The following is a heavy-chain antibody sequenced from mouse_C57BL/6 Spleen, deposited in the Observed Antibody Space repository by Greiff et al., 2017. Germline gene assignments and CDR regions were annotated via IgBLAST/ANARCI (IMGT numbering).Heavy chain of an antibody. Sequence: QVQLQQPGAELVRPGSSVKLSCKASGYTFTSYWMHWVKQRPIQGLEWIGNIDPSDSETHYNQKFKDKATLTVDKSSSTAYMQLSSLTSEDSAVYYCARSYYYGSSYWFADWGQGTLVTVAA. D-gene: IGHD1-1*01. CDR3: ARSYYYGSSYWFAD. CDR1: GYTFTSYW. CDR2: IDPSDSET. V-gene: IGHV1-52*01. J-gene: IGHJ3*01.